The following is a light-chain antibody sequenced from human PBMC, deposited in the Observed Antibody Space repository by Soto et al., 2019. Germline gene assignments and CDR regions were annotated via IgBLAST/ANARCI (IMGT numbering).Light chain of an antibody. J-gene: IGKJ2*01. CDR1: QSVSSSY. CDR3: QQDGSSPPYT. Sequence: ETVLTQSPGTLSLSPGERATLSCRASQSVSSSYLAWYQQKPGQAPRLLIYGASSRATGIPDRFSGSGSGTDFTLTISRLEPEDFAVYYCQQDGSSPPYTFGQGTKLEIK. CDR2: GAS. V-gene: IGKV3-20*01.